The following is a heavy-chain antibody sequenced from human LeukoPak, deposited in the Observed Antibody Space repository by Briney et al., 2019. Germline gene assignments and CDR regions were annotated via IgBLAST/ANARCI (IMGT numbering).Heavy chain of an antibody. V-gene: IGHV4-38-2*01. D-gene: IGHD6-13*01. CDR3: ARLTGSSWELFDY. CDR1: GYSISSGYC. J-gene: IGHJ4*02. CDR2: IYHSGST. Sequence: SETLSLTCAVSGYSISSGYCWGWIRQPPGKGLEWIGSIYHSGSTYYNPSLKSRVTISVNTSKNQFSLKLSSVTAADTAVYYCARLTGSSWELFDYWGQGTLVTVSS.